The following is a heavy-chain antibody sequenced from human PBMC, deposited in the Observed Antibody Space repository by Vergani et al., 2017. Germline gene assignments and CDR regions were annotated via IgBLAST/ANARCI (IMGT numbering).Heavy chain of an antibody. D-gene: IGHD1-26*01. CDR3: AREGEGAPPFDY. V-gene: IGHV3-11*05. CDR1: GFTFSDYY. J-gene: IGHJ4*02. CDR2: ISSSSSYT. Sequence: QVQLVESGGGLVKPGGSLRLSCAASGFTFSDYYMSWIRQAPGKGLEWVSYISSSSSYTNYADSVKGRFTISRDNAKNSLYLQMNSLGAEDTAVYYCAREGEGAPPFDYWGQGTLVTVSS.